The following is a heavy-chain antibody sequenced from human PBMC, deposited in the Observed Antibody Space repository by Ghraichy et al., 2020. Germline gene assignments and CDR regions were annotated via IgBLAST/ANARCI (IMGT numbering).Heavy chain of an antibody. V-gene: IGHV1-2*02. Sequence: ASVKVSCKASGYTFTGYYMHWVRQAPGQGLEWMGWINPNSGGTNYAQKFQGRVTMTRDTSISTAYMELSRLRSDDTAVYYCARAGGVAVAGLDYWGQGTLVTVSS. CDR3: ARAGGVAVAGLDY. D-gene: IGHD6-19*01. J-gene: IGHJ4*02. CDR2: INPNSGGT. CDR1: GYTFTGYY.